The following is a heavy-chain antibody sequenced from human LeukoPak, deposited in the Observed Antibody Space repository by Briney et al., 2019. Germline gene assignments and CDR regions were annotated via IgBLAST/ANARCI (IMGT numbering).Heavy chain of an antibody. J-gene: IGHJ4*02. CDR1: GFTFGSYN. CDR2: ICGSDGSR. Sequence: GGSLRLSCAASGFTFGSYNMNWVRQAPGKGLEWVSAICGSDGSRYYADSVKGRFTISRDNSKNTLYLQMNSLRGEDTAVYYCAKGGSPSCYSSSGYWGQGTLVTVSS. CDR3: AKGGSPSCYSSSGY. V-gene: IGHV3-23*01. D-gene: IGHD2-2*01.